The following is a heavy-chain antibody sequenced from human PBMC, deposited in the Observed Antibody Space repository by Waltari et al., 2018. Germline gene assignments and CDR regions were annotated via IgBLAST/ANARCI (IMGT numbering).Heavy chain of an antibody. CDR2: IIPILGTA. Sequence: QVQLVQSGAEVKKPGSSVKVSCKASGGTFSSYAISWVRQAPGQGLEWMGGIIPILGTANYAQKVQGRVTITADKSTSTAYMELSSLRSEDTAVYYCASDILTGYYKSANYFDYWGQGTLVTVSS. CDR3: ASDILTGYYKSANYFDY. CDR1: GGTFSSYA. V-gene: IGHV1-69*14. D-gene: IGHD3-9*01. J-gene: IGHJ4*02.